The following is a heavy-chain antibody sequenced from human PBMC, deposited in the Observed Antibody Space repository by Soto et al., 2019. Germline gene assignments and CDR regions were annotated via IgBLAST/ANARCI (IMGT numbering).Heavy chain of an antibody. CDR2: ISSSGSTI. Sequence: GGSLRLSCAASGFTFSSYEMNWVRQAPGKGLEWVSYISSSGSTIYYADSVKGRFTISRDNAKNSLYLQMNSLRAEDTAVYYCARDVTYYDSSGYYADYYYYYYGMDVWGQGTTVTVSS. V-gene: IGHV3-48*03. J-gene: IGHJ6*02. CDR3: ARDVTYYDSSGYYADYYYYYYGMDV. D-gene: IGHD3-22*01. CDR1: GFTFSSYE.